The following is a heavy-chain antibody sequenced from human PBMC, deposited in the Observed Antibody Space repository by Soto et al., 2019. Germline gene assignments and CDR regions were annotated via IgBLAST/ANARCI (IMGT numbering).Heavy chain of an antibody. CDR1: GDSVSSNSAA. CDR3: ARDDPLQTGTTVVYGMDV. V-gene: IGHV6-1*01. D-gene: IGHD1-7*01. J-gene: IGHJ6*02. CDR2: TYYRSKWYN. Sequence: PSQTLSLTCAISGDSVSSNSAAWNWIRQSPSRGLEWLGRTYYRSKWYNDYAVSVKSRITINPDTSKNQFSLQLNSVTPEDTAVYYCARDDPLQTGTTVVYGMDVWGQGTTVTVSS.